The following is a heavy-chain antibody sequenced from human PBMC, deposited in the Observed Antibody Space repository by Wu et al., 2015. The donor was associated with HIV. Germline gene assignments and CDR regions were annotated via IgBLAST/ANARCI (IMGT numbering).Heavy chain of an antibody. J-gene: IGHJ4*02. CDR1: GYTFTDYY. V-gene: IGHV1-69*18. D-gene: IGHD3-22*01. Sequence: QVQLLQSGAEVKKPGASVMVSCKASGYTFTDYYMYWVRQAPGQGLEWMGRIIPVLGTTYSAQKFQGRVTITADESTSISYMELSSLRSEDTAVYYCASSPYDSSGYFYGGFFDYWGQGTLVPVSS. CDR3: ASSPYDSSGYFYGGFFDY. CDR2: IIPVLGTT.